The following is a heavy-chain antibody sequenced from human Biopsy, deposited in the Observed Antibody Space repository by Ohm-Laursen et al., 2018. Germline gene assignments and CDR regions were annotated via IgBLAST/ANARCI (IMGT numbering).Heavy chain of an antibody. CDR1: GGTFSNYA. V-gene: IGHV1-69*13. J-gene: IGHJ6*02. D-gene: IGHD7-27*01. CDR3: ARDHGDRNSVTPVNYYVYGMDV. Sequence: SVKVSCKASGGTFSNYAISWVRQAPGQGLEWMGGIIPIFGTTHYAQKFQGRLTITADESTATAYMDLTSLTSEDTATYFCARDHGDRNSVTPVNYYVYGMDVWGQGTTLTVSS. CDR2: IIPIFGTT.